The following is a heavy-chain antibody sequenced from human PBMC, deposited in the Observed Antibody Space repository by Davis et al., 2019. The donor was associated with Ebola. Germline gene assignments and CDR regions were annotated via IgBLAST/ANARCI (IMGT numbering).Heavy chain of an antibody. CDR2: MNPNSGNT. CDR1: GYTFTSYD. J-gene: IGHJ4*02. V-gene: IGHV1-8*01. D-gene: IGHD1-26*01. CDR3: ARDRILVYRGSYWSGTDYFDY. Sequence: AASVKVSCKASGYTFTSYDINWVRQATGQGLEWMGWMNPNSGNTGYAQKFQGRVTMTTDTSTSTAYMELRSLRSDDTAVYYCARDRILVYRGSYWSGTDYFDYWGQGTLVTVSS.